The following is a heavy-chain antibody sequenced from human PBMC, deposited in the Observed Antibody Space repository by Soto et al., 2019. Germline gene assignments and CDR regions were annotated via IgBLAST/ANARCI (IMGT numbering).Heavy chain of an antibody. CDR1: GLTVGTNH. CDR2: ILVSGIM. J-gene: IGHJ5*02. D-gene: IGHD5-12*01. V-gene: IGHV3-53*01. Sequence: PGGSLRLSCVASGLTVGTNHMTWVRQAPGKGLQWVSVILVSGIMFYADSLKGRFIISRDNSKNTLYLQMNSLSAEDTAVYYCATYSGSTGGLDPWGQGTLVTVSS. CDR3: ATYSGSTGGLDP.